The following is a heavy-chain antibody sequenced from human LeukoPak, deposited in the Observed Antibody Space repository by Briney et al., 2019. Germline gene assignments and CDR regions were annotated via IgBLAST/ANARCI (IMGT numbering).Heavy chain of an antibody. D-gene: IGHD3-9*01. CDR3: ARDYDILTGEDY. V-gene: IGHV3-21*01. CDR2: ISSSSSYI. Sequence: GGSLRLSCAASGFTFSDYYMNWIRQAPGKGLEWVSSISSSSSYIYYADSVKGRFTISRDNAKNSLYLQMNSLRAEDTAVYYCARDYDILTGEDYWGQGTLVTVSS. J-gene: IGHJ4*02. CDR1: GFTFSDYY.